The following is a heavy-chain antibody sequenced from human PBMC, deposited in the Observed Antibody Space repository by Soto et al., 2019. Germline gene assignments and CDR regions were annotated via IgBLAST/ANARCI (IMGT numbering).Heavy chain of an antibody. V-gene: IGHV1-69*06. J-gene: IGHJ3*02. CDR1: GGTFSSYA. CDR2: IIPIFGTA. CDR3: ARVGPSNSYGYLHEPSGAAFDI. Sequence: SVKVSCKASGGTFSSYAISWVRQAPGQGLEWMGGIIPIFGTANYAQKFQGRVTITADKSTSTAYMELSSLRSEDTAVYYCARVGPSNSYGYLHEPSGAAFDIWGQGTMVTVSS. D-gene: IGHD5-18*01.